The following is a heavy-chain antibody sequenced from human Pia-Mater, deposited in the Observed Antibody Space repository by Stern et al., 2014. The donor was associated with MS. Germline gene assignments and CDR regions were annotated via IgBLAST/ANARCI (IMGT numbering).Heavy chain of an antibody. CDR1: GYTFSSFA. J-gene: IGHJ4*02. V-gene: IGHV1-3*01. D-gene: IGHD6-19*01. Sequence: VQLVESGAEVKKPGASVKVACEASGYTFSSFAIHWVRQAPGQRLEWLGWIIAGSGDTKYSQRFQDRVTITRDTSANTVYMEMSSLRSEDTAIYYCGRAFYGSQFGYWGQGTLVTVSS. CDR3: GRAFYGSQFGY. CDR2: IIAGSGDT.